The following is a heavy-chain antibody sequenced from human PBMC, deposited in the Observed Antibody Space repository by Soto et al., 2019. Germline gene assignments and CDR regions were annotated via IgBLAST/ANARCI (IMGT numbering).Heavy chain of an antibody. D-gene: IGHD5-12*01. CDR2: FYYTGST. Sequence: SETLSLTCTVSGGSVSIEHYYWNWIRQPPGKGLEWIGYFYYTGSTNYNPSLESRLTMSVDMSKNHFSLKLSSVTAADTAVYYCAGGTDGKKVAYWGQGTLVTVS. J-gene: IGHJ4*02. CDR1: GGSVSIEHYY. V-gene: IGHV4-61*03. CDR3: AGGTDGKKVAY.